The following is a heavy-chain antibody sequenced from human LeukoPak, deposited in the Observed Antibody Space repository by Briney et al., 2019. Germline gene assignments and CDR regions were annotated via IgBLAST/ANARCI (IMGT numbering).Heavy chain of an antibody. Sequence: GRSLRLSCAASGFTFDDFGMHWVRQGPGKGLEWVSGISWNSGTIGYADSVKGRFTISRDNAKNSLYLQMKSLRAEDTALYYCVKDMGYNWNDVNAFDIWGQGTMVTVSS. D-gene: IGHD1-1*01. CDR1: GFTFDDFG. J-gene: IGHJ3*02. CDR3: VKDMGYNWNDVNAFDI. V-gene: IGHV3-9*01. CDR2: ISWNSGTI.